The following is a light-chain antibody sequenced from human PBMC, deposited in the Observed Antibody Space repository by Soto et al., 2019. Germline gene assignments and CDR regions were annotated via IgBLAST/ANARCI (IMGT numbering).Light chain of an antibody. CDR3: QQYNNRPPDT. CDR2: GAS. J-gene: IGKJ2*01. V-gene: IGKV3-15*01. CDR1: QSVNSN. Sequence: EIVMTQSPATLSVSPGERATLSCRASQSVNSNLAWYQQKPGQAPRLLIYGASTRVAGIPARFSGSGAGTEFRPTISSLQSEDFAVYYCQQYNNRPPDTFGQGTKLEIK.